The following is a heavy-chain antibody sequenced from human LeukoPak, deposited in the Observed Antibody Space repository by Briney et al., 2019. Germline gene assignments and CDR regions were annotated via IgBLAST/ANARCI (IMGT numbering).Heavy chain of an antibody. Sequence: WETLSLTCTVSRASISPYYWTWIRQPAGKGLEWIGHVHTSGSTNYNPSLKSRVTISVDTSKNQLSLKLSSVTAADTAVYYCARSSCSSTSCWRGYFDHWGQGTLVTVSS. CDR3: ARSSCSSTSCWRGYFDH. V-gene: IGHV4-4*07. J-gene: IGHJ4*02. CDR2: VHTSGST. D-gene: IGHD2-2*01. CDR1: RASISPYY.